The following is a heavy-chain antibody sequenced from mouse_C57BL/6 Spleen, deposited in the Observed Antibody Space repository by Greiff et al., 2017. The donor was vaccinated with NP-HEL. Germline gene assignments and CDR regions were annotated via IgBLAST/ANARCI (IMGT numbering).Heavy chain of an antibody. Sequence: VQLQQSGPELVKPGASVKISCKASGYTFTDYYINWVKQRPGQGLEWIGWIFPGSGSTYYNEKFKGKATLTVDKSSSTAYMLLSSLTSEDSAVYFCARSEITTVEYYAMDYWGQGTSVTVSS. D-gene: IGHD1-1*01. V-gene: IGHV1-75*01. J-gene: IGHJ4*01. CDR1: GYTFTDYY. CDR2: IFPGSGST. CDR3: ARSEITTVEYYAMDY.